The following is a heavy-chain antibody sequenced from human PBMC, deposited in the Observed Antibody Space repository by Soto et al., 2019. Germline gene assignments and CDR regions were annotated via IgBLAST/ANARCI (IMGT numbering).Heavy chain of an antibody. CDR1: GYTFTSFW. CDR3: ARQNSVIRGPLTNTWFDP. V-gene: IGHV5-51*01. Sequence: VQLVQSRAEVKKPGEPLIISCKASGYTFTSFWIAWVRQMPGKGLEWMGIIYPGDSDTRDSPSFQGQVTISADKSISTAFLQWSSLKASDTAIYYCARQNSVIRGPLTNTWFDPWGQGTLVTVSS. D-gene: IGHD3-10*01. J-gene: IGHJ5*02. CDR2: IYPGDSDT.